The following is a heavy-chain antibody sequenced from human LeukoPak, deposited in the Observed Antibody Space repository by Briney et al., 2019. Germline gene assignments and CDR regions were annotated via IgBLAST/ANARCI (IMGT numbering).Heavy chain of an antibody. V-gene: IGHV4-59*01. D-gene: IGHD3-3*01. CDR2: ISDSGST. CDR3: VRGRLLEWFDN. J-gene: IGHJ5*02. CDR1: GGSIGGYY. Sequence: PSETLSLTCTVSGGSIGGYYWSWVRQPPEKRLEWIGYISDSGSTNYNPSLKSRVTISVDTPKSQCSLKLSSVTAADTAVYYCVRGRLLEWFDNWGQGTLVSVSS.